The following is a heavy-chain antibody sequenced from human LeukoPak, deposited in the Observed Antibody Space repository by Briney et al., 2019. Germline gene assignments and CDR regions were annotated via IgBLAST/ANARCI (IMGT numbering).Heavy chain of an antibody. J-gene: IGHJ4*02. D-gene: IGHD3-3*01. CDR3: ARGVIWSGRPNYFDF. CDR2: IYYSGST. CDR1: GGSISSYY. V-gene: IGHV4-59*08. Sequence: SETLSLTCTVSGGSISSYYWIWVRQPPGKGLEWIGYIYYSGSTNYNPSLKSRVTISVDTSKNQFSLKLSSVTAADTAVYYCARGVIWSGRPNYFDFWGQGTLVTVSS.